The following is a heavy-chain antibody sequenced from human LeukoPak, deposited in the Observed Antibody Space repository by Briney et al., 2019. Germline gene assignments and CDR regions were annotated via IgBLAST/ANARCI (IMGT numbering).Heavy chain of an antibody. CDR3: ARAMSTFGGVRNYFDS. CDR2: VSISSGTI. CDR1: GFTFTGHN. V-gene: IGHV3-48*04. D-gene: IGHD3-16*01. Sequence: GGSLRLSCAASGFTFTGHNMNWVRQAPGKGLEWISFVSISSGTIYYADSVRGRFSISRDNAKSSLDLQMNSLRAEDTAVYYCARAMSTFGGVRNYFDSWGQGTLVTVSS. J-gene: IGHJ4*02.